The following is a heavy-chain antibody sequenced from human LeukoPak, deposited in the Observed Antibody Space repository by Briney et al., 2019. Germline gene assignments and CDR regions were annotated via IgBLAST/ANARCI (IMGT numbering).Heavy chain of an antibody. CDR3: AKSTPGEYSSGWAFDY. D-gene: IGHD6-19*01. J-gene: IGHJ4*02. CDR2: ISGSGGST. V-gene: IGHV3-23*01. Sequence: PGGPLRLSCGASGFTFSSYAMSWVRQAPGKGLEWVSAISGSGGSTYHTDSVKGRSTISRDNAKNSLYLQMNSLRAEDTALYYCAKSTPGEYSSGWAFDYWGQGTLVTVSS. CDR1: GFTFSSYA.